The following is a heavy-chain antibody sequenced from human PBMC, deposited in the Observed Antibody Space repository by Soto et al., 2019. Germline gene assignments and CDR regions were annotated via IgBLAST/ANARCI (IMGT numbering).Heavy chain of an antibody. J-gene: IGHJ4*02. Sequence: PGGSLRLSCAASGFTFSSYAMHWVRQAPGKGLEWVAVISYDGSTKYYADSVKGRFTISRDNSKNTLYLQMNSLRAEDTAVYYCAKDRERIQLWSEYDYWGQGTLVTVSS. V-gene: IGHV3-30*18. D-gene: IGHD5-18*01. CDR3: AKDRERIQLWSEYDY. CDR2: ISYDGSTK. CDR1: GFTFSSYA.